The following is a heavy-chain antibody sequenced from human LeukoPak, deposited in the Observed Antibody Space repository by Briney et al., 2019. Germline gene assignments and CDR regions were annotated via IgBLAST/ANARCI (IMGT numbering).Heavy chain of an antibody. D-gene: IGHD5/OR15-5a*01. Sequence: VAFIWYDGSNKYYADSVKGRFTVSRDNSKNTLYLQMNSLRAEDTAVYYCARDKSTHFEYWGQGTLVTVSS. CDR3: ARDKSTHFEY. V-gene: IGHV3-30*01. J-gene: IGHJ4*02. CDR2: IWYDGSNK.